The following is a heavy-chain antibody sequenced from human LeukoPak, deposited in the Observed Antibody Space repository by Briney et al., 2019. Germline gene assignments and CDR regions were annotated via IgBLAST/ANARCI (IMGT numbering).Heavy chain of an antibody. Sequence: GGSLRLSCAASGFTFSSYGMHWVRQAPGKGLEWVAVISYDGSNKYYADSVKGRFTISRDNSKNTLYLQTNSLRAEDTAVYYCAQGQWLAEYYFDYWGQGTLVTVSS. CDR1: GFTFSSYG. V-gene: IGHV3-30*18. J-gene: IGHJ4*02. D-gene: IGHD6-19*01. CDR3: AQGQWLAEYYFDY. CDR2: ISYDGSNK.